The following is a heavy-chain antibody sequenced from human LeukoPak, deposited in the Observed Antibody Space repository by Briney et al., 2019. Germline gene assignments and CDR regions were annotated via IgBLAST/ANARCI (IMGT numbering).Heavy chain of an antibody. CDR2: IWYDGSNK. Sequence: GGSLRLSCAASGFTFSSYGMHWVRQAPGKGLEWVAVIWYDGSNKYYADSVKGRFTISRDNSKNTLYLQMNSLRAEDTAVYYCARDGRNYYDSSGCYFQYATFDYWGQGTLVTVSS. V-gene: IGHV3-33*01. J-gene: IGHJ4*02. D-gene: IGHD3-22*01. CDR3: ARDGRNYYDSSGCYFQYATFDY. CDR1: GFTFSSYG.